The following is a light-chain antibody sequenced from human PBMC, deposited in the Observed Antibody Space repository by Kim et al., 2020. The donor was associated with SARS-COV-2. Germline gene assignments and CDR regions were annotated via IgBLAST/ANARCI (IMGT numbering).Light chain of an antibody. V-gene: IGLV3-1*01. CDR1: KLGDKY. Sequence: VSPGQTASITCSGDKLGDKYACWYQQKPGQSPVLVIYQDSKRPSGIPERFSGSNSGNTATLTISGTQAMDEADFYCQAWDSSTVVFGGGTQLTVL. CDR2: QDS. J-gene: IGLJ2*01. CDR3: QAWDSSTVV.